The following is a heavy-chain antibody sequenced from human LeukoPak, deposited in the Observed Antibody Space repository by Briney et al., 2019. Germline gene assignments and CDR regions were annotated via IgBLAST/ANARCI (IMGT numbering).Heavy chain of an antibody. CDR3: ATDRKAGSWDPRFNY. CDR2: IRDDGSEK. D-gene: IGHD1-14*01. Sequence: GGSLRLSCAASGFTFSDYWMLWVRQAPGKGPGWVANIRDDGSEKNYVDSVKGRFTISRDNAQMSLYLQMNSLRVDDTAVYYCATDRKAGSWDPRFNYGGQGTLVTASS. J-gene: IGHJ4*02. CDR1: GFTFSDYW. V-gene: IGHV3-7*04.